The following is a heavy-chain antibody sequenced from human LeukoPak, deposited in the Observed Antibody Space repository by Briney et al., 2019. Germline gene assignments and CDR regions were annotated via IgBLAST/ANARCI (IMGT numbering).Heavy chain of an antibody. Sequence: ASVKVSCKASGYTFTSYDINWVRQATGQGLEWMGWMNPNSGNTGYAQKFQGRVTMTRNTSISTAYMELSSLRSEDTAVYYCARVLTRYFDWLLRYPLHSYYFDYWGQGTLVTVSS. CDR1: GYTFTSYD. CDR3: ARVLTRYFDWLLRYPLHSYYFDY. D-gene: IGHD3-9*01. CDR2: MNPNSGNT. J-gene: IGHJ4*02. V-gene: IGHV1-8*01.